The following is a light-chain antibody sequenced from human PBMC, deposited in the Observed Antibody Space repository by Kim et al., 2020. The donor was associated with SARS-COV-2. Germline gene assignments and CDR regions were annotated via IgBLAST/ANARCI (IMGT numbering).Light chain of an antibody. J-gene: IGKJ2*01. Sequence: VSPGDRATLSRRASQSISTNVAWYQQKPGQAPRLLIYGASTRATDIPARFSGSGSGTEFTLTISSLQSEDFAVYYCQQYDNWPPLTFGQGTKLEI. CDR1: QSISTN. CDR2: GAS. CDR3: QQYDNWPPLT. V-gene: IGKV3-15*01.